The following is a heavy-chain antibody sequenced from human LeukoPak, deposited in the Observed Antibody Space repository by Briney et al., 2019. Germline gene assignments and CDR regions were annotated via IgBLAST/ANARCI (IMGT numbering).Heavy chain of an antibody. J-gene: IGHJ3*02. CDR2: IYYSGGT. Sequence: SETLSLTCTVSGGSISNYFWSWIRQPPGKGLEWIGYIYYSGGTNYNPSLKSRVTISVDTSTNQFSLKLSSVTAADTAVYYCARPSRSVSTAGAFDIWGQGTMVTVSS. CDR3: ARPSRSVSTAGAFDI. V-gene: IGHV4-59*01. CDR1: GGSISNYF. D-gene: IGHD5/OR15-5a*01.